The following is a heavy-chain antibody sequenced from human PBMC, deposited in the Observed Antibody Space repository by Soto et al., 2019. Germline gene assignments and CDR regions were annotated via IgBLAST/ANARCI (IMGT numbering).Heavy chain of an antibody. CDR2: IYYSGST. Sequence: SETLSLTCTVSGDSSSSYYWSWIRQPPGKGLEWIGYIYYSGSTNYNPSLKSRVTISADTSKNQFSLKLSSVTAADTAVYYCARDLTYFDILTGYERYYGMDVWGQGTTVTSP. D-gene: IGHD3-9*01. V-gene: IGHV4-59*01. J-gene: IGHJ6*02. CDR3: ARDLTYFDILTGYERYYGMDV. CDR1: GDSSSSYY.